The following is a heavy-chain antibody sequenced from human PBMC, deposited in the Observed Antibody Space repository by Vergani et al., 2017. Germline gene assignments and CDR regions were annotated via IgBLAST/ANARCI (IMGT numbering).Heavy chain of an antibody. D-gene: IGHD2-8*02. V-gene: IGHV1-69*09. CDR2: IIPILGIA. J-gene: IGHJ4*02. CDR1: GGTFSSYA. Sequence: QVQLVQSGAEVKKPGASVKVSCKASGGTFSSYAISWVRQAPGQGLEWMGRIIPILGIANYAQKFQGRVTITADNSTSTAYMDLSSLRSEDTAVYYCARAELYCIGGGCYPPFDGWGQGSLVTV. CDR3: ARAELYCIGGGCYPPFDG.